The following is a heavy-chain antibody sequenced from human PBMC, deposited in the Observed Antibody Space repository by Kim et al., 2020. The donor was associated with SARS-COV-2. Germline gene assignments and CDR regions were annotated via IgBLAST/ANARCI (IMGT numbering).Heavy chain of an antibody. CDR2: IYYSGST. Sequence: SETLSLTCTVSGGSISSSSYYWGWIRQPPGKGLEWIGSIYYSGSTYYNPSLKSRVTISVDTSKNQFSLKLSSVTAADTAVYYCATPYRAGYYYGSGSAFDIWGQGTMVTVSS. J-gene: IGHJ3*02. V-gene: IGHV4-39*01. CDR1: GGSISSSSYY. D-gene: IGHD3-10*01. CDR3: ATPYRAGYYYGSGSAFDI.